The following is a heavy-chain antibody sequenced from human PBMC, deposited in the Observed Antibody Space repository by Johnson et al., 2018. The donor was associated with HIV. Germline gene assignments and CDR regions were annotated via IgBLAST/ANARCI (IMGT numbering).Heavy chain of an antibody. CDR2: IYSGDTT. J-gene: IGHJ3*02. Sequence: VQLVESGGGLVQPGGSLRLSCAASGFTVSTNYMSWIRQAPGKGLEWVSVIYSGDTTYYAGSVKGRFTISRDNSKNTLYLQMNSLRAEDTAVYYCARGIAVSNWVDIWGQGTMVTASS. CDR1: GFTVSTNY. V-gene: IGHV3-66*01. D-gene: IGHD6-19*01. CDR3: ARGIAVSNWVDI.